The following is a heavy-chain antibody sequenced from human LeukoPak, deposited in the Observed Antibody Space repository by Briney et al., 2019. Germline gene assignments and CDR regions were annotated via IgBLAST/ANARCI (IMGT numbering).Heavy chain of an antibody. Sequence: GGSLRLSCAASGFTFSNSAMSWVRQAPGKGLEWVSAISRSGDSTYYADSVKGRFTISRDNSKNTLYLQMNSLRAEDTAVYYCAKDGGFSSGYWNWFDPWGQGTLVTVSS. CDR3: AKDGGFSSGYWNWFDP. J-gene: IGHJ5*02. V-gene: IGHV3-23*01. CDR2: ISRSGDST. CDR1: GFTFSNSA. D-gene: IGHD3-22*01.